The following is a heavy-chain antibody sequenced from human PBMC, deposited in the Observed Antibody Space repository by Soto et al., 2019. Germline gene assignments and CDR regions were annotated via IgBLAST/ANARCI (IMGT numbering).Heavy chain of an antibody. CDR1: GGSISSGGYY. CDR3: ARGQIVVEYERNWFDP. J-gene: IGHJ5*02. V-gene: IGHV4-31*03. Sequence: QVQLQESGPGLVKPSQTLSLTCTVSGGSISSGGYYWSWIRQHPGKGLEWIGYIYYSGSTYYNPSLKSRVTISVDTSKKQFSLKLSSVTAADTAVYYCARGQIVVEYERNWFDPWGQGTLVTVSS. D-gene: IGHD3-22*01. CDR2: IYYSGST.